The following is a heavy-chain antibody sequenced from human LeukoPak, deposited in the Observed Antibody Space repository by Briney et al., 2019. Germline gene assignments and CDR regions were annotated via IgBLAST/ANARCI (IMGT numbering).Heavy chain of an antibody. D-gene: IGHD6-13*01. CDR2: IIPIFGTA. Sequence: EASVKVSCKASGGTFSSYAISWVRQAPGQGLEWMGGIIPIFGTANYAQKFQGRVTITTDESTSTAYMELRSLRSEDTAVYYCASPTRYSSSWFLLYWGQGTLVTVSS. J-gene: IGHJ4*02. CDR1: GGTFSSYA. V-gene: IGHV1-69*05. CDR3: ASPTRYSSSWFLLY.